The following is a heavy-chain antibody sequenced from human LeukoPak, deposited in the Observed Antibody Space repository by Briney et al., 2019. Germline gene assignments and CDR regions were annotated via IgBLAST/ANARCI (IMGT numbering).Heavy chain of an antibody. CDR2: TYYRSKWKN. V-gene: IGHV6-1*01. CDR3: AREGAGAETAFDY. J-gene: IGHJ4*02. Sequence: SQTLSLTCAISGDSISSNSAAWIWLRQSPSRGLEWLGSTYYRSKWKNDYAVSVKSRIAINPDTSKNQFSLQLNSVTPEDTAVYYCAREGAGAETAFDYWGQGTLVTVHS. CDR1: GDSISSNSAA. D-gene: IGHD2-21*02.